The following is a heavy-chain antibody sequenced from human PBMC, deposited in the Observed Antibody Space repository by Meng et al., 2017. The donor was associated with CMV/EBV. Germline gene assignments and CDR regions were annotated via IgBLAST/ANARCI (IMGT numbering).Heavy chain of an antibody. V-gene: IGHV4-34*01. CDR1: GGPFSGYY. CDR2: INHSGST. D-gene: IGHD3-22*01. J-gene: IGHJ4*02. CDR3: ARGRNYYDSSGLGLDY. Sequence: SETLSLTCAVYGGPFSGYYWSWIRQPPGKGLEWIGEINHSGSTNYNPSLKSRVTISVDTSKNQFSLKLSSVTAADTAVYYCARGRNYYDSSGLGLDYWGQGTLVTVSS.